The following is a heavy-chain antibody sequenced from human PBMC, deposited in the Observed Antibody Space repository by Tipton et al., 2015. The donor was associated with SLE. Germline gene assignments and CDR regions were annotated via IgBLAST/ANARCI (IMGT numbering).Heavy chain of an antibody. J-gene: IGHJ6*02. CDR3: AIGGDSGYDL. Sequence: LRLSCTVSGGSISSSSYYWGWIRQPPGKGPDWIGTIYYSGTTYYNPSLKSRVTISVDTSKIQFSLKLSSVTAADTAVYYCAIGGDSGYDLWGQGTTVIVSS. CDR1: GGSISSSSYY. V-gene: IGHV4-39*07. D-gene: IGHD5-12*01. CDR2: IYYSGTT.